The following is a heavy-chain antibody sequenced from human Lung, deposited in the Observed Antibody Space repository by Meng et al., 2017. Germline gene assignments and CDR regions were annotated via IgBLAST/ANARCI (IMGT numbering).Heavy chain of an antibody. V-gene: IGHV3-74*01. CDR1: GFTFTAHW. D-gene: IGHD1-1*01. CDR2: INRDVTKP. J-gene: IGHJ1*01. Sequence: VGAGGGLVPPGGSLRLSCAASGFTFTAHWMHWVRQGPGKGLVWVSRINRDVTKPTYADSVKGRFTISRDNAKNTLYLQMNNLRAEDTAFYYCTNDRLNHWGQGALVTVSS. CDR3: TNDRLNH.